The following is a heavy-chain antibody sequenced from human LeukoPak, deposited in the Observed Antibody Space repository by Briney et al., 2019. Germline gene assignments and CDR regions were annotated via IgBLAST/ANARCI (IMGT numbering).Heavy chain of an antibody. CDR2: ICGSGGST. V-gene: IGHV3-23*01. CDR3: ARKAGYYYGSGDY. D-gene: IGHD3-10*01. CDR1: GFTFSSYA. J-gene: IGHJ4*02. Sequence: GGTLRLSCAASGFTFSSYAMNWVRQAPGKGLEWVSTICGSGGSTYYADSVKGRFTISRDNSKNTLYLQMNSLRAGDTAVYYCARKAGYYYGSGDYWGQGTLVTVSS.